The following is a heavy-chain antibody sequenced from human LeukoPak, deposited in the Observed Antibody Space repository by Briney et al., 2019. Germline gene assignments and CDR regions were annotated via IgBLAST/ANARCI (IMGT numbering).Heavy chain of an antibody. CDR3: ARGDYGDSDY. J-gene: IGHJ4*02. CDR1: GGPISNFY. CDR2: NYYSGSA. D-gene: IGHD4-17*01. Sequence: SETLSLTCTVSGGPISNFYWSWIRQSPGKGLEWIGYNYYSGSANYNPSLKSRVTISVDASKNQFSLKLSSVTAADTAVYYCARGDYGDSDYWGQGILVTVSS. V-gene: IGHV4-59*01.